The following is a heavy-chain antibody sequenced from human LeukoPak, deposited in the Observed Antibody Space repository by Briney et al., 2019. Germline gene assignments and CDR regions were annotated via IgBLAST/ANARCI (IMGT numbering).Heavy chain of an antibody. D-gene: IGHD4-17*01. V-gene: IGHV3-15*01. CDR1: GFTFSNAW. Sequence: GGSLRLSCVASGFTFSNAWMSWVGQAPGKGLEWVGRIKSKTNGGTTDYAAPVKGRFTISRDDSKNTLYLQMNSLKTEDTAVYYSTKFDYAAFEYWGQGTLVTVSS. CDR2: IKSKTNGGTT. J-gene: IGHJ4*02. CDR3: TKFDYAAFEY.